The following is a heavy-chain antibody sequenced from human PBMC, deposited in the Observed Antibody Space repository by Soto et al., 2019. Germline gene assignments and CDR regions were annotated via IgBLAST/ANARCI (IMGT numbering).Heavy chain of an antibody. CDR3: AKVTGYCSSSSCSRDYYYYGLDV. Sequence: GGSLRLSCAASGFTFSSYSMHWVRQAPGKGLEWVAVISYDGGNKYYGDSVKGRFSISRDNPKNTLYLQMNSLRPEDTAVYYCAKVTGYCSSSSCSRDYYYYGLDVWGQGTTVTVSS. V-gene: IGHV3-30*18. CDR2: ISYDGGNK. J-gene: IGHJ6*02. D-gene: IGHD2-2*01. CDR1: GFTFSSYS.